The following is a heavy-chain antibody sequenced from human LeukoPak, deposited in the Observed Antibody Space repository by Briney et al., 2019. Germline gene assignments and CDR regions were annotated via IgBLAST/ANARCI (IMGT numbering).Heavy chain of an antibody. CDR2: INPNSGGT. Sequence: ASVKVSCKASGYTFTGYYMHWVRQAPGQGLEWMGWINPNSGGTNYAQTFQGRVTMTRDTSISTAYMELSRLRSNDTAVYYCARETAVAGTSLFDYWGQGTLVTVSS. D-gene: IGHD6-19*01. CDR1: GYTFTGYY. V-gene: IGHV1-2*02. J-gene: IGHJ4*02. CDR3: ARETAVAGTSLFDY.